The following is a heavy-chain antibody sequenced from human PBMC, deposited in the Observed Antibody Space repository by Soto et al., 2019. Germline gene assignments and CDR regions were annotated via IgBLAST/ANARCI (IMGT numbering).Heavy chain of an antibody. Sequence: GGSLRLSCAASGFNLRDHYMTWIRQAPGKGLEWVSYISGSSSTIYYADSVKGRFTISRDNAKNTLYLQMNSLRAEDTAVYYCVRTSLVVAAATREDYWGQGTLVTVSS. CDR1: GFNLRDHY. CDR2: ISGSSSTI. V-gene: IGHV3-11*04. CDR3: VRTSLVVAAATREDY. D-gene: IGHD2-15*01. J-gene: IGHJ4*02.